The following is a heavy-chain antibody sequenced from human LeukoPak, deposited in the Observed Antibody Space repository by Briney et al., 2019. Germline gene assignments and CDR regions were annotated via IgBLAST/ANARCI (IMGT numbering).Heavy chain of an antibody. CDR3: TIDREIQLWLGSPDY. Sequence: GGSLRLSCAASGFAFNNAWMSWVRQAPGKGLEWVGRIKSKTDGGTTDYAAPVKGRFTISRDDSKNTLYLQMNSLKTEDTAVYYCTIDREIQLWLGSPDYWGQGTLVTVSS. V-gene: IGHV3-15*01. CDR1: GFAFNNAW. D-gene: IGHD5-18*01. CDR2: IKSKTDGGTT. J-gene: IGHJ4*02.